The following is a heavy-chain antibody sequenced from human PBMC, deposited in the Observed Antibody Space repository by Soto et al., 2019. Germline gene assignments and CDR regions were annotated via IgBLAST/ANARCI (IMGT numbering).Heavy chain of an antibody. Sequence: QVQLVQSGAEVKEPGASVKISCKTSGYTFSNYGVTWVRQAPGQGLEWIGCNTDYAQKFQGTVTMTRDTSTSTAYLEVRSLKSDDTAVYYCARGGPHIYGRCWNYYFDYWGQGTLVTVSS. CDR3: ARGGPHIYGRCWNYYFDY. V-gene: IGHV1-18*01. J-gene: IGHJ4*02. CDR1: GYTFSNYG. D-gene: IGHD2-15*01. CDR2: NT.